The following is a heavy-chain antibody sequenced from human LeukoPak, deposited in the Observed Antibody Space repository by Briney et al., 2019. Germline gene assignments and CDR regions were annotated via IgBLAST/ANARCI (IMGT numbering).Heavy chain of an antibody. CDR2: ISYDGSNK. CDR1: GFTFSNYA. D-gene: IGHD2-15*01. Sequence: GGSLRLSCAASGFTFSNYAMHWVRQAPGKGLEWVAVISYDGSNKYYADSVRGRFTISRDNAKNTLSLQMNSLRVEDTAVYYCARGPVGLSALNAWGQGVLVTVSP. CDR3: ARGPVGLSALNA. J-gene: IGHJ5*02. V-gene: IGHV3-30*04.